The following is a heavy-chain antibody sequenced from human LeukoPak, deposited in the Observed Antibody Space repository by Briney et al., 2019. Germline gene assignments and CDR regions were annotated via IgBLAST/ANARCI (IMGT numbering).Heavy chain of an antibody. CDR3: ARDAGRYYDSSGYRDAFDI. Sequence: SVTLSLTCTVSGGSISSYYWSWIRQPAGKGLEWIGRIYTSGSTNYNPSLESRVTMSVDTSENRFSLKLSSVTAADTAVYYCARDAGRYYDSSGYRDAFDIWGQGTMVTVSS. V-gene: IGHV4-4*07. D-gene: IGHD3-22*01. CDR2: IYTSGST. CDR1: GGSISSYY. J-gene: IGHJ3*02.